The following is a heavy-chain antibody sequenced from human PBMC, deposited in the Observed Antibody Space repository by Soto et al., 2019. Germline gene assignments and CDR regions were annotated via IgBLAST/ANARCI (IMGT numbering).Heavy chain of an antibody. V-gene: IGHV3-66*01. Sequence: GGSLRLSCAASGFTVSSNYMSWVRQAPGKGLEWVSVIYSGGSTYYADSVKGRFTISRDNSKNTLYLQMNSLRAEDTAVYYCARDSLSVAINAFYIWGQGTRVTFSS. CDR2: IYSGGST. D-gene: IGHD3-16*02. CDR3: ARDSLSVAINAFYI. CDR1: GFTVSSNY. J-gene: IGHJ3*02.